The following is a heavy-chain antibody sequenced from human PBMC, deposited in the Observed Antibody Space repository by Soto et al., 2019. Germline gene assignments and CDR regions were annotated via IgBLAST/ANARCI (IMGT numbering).Heavy chain of an antibody. J-gene: IGHJ6*02. D-gene: IGHD2-2*01. Sequence: AASVKVSCKASGYTFASHHIHWVRQAPGQGLEWMGIINPSGFTTSRAQKFQGRLNLTRDTSAGTVYMELSSLRSDDTAVYYCANMPLSKYQQQTSPDDETVGVWGQGTTVTVSS. CDR3: ANMPLSKYQQQTSPDDETVGV. CDR1: GYTFASHH. V-gene: IGHV1-46*01. CDR2: INPSGFTT.